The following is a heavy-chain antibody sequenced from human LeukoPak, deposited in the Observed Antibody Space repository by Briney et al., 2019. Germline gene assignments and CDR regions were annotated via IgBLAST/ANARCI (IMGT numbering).Heavy chain of an antibody. D-gene: IGHD3-22*01. J-gene: IGHJ3*02. V-gene: IGHV1-46*01. CDR2: INPSGGST. CDR1: GYTFTSYY. Sequence: ASVKVSCKASGYTFTSYYMHWVRQAPGQGLEWMGIINPSGGSTSYAQKFQGRVTMTRDTSISTAYMELSRLRSDDTAVYYCARTIGYYYDSSGYYSDAFDIWGQGTMVTVSS. CDR3: ARTIGYYYDSSGYYSDAFDI.